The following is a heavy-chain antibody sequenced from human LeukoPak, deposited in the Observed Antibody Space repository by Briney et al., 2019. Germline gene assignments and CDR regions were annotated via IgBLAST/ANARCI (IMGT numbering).Heavy chain of an antibody. Sequence: LAGGSLRLSCAASGFTFSSYGMHWVRQAPGKGLEWVAVISYDGSNKYYADSVKGRFTISRDNSENTLYLQMNSLRAEDTAVYYCAKALMVYAISANWFDPWGQGTLVTVSS. J-gene: IGHJ5*02. V-gene: IGHV3-30*18. D-gene: IGHD2-8*01. CDR1: GFTFSSYG. CDR3: AKALMVYAISANWFDP. CDR2: ISYDGSNK.